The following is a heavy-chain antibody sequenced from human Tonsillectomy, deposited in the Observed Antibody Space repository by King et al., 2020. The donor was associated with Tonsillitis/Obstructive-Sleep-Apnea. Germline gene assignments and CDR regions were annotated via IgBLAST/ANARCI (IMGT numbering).Heavy chain of an antibody. CDR3: ARGYRYSTGWYYFDY. J-gene: IGHJ4*02. V-gene: IGHV3-66*01. Sequence: VQLVESGGGLVQPGGSLRLSCAASGFTVSSNYMSWVRQAPGEGLEWVSVIYSGGTPYYADSVKGRLTISRDNFKNTLYLQMNSLRAEDTAVYFCARGYRYSTGWYYFDYWGQGTLVTVSS. D-gene: IGHD6-19*01. CDR2: IYSGGTP. CDR1: GFTVSSNY.